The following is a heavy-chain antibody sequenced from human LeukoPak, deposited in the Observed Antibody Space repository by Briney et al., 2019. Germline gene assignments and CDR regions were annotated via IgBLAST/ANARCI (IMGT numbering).Heavy chain of an antibody. J-gene: IGHJ5*02. Sequence: ASVKVSCKASGYTFTSYDINWVRQATGQGLEWMGWMNPNSGNTGFAQKFQGRVTMTRNTSISTAYMELSSLRSEDTAVYYCAREGYYDSSGSLFDPWGQGTLVTVSS. CDR1: GYTFTSYD. V-gene: IGHV1-8*02. D-gene: IGHD3-22*01. CDR2: MNPNSGNT. CDR3: AREGYYDSSGSLFDP.